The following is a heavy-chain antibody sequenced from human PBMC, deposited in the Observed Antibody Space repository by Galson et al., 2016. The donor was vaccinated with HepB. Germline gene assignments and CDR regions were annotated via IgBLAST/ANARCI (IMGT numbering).Heavy chain of an antibody. D-gene: IGHD3-10*01. CDR3: ARYDSDYKGGYFDN. V-gene: IGHV2-5*02. J-gene: IGHJ4*02. Sequence: PALVKPTQTLTLTCTFSGFSLRSNGLGVAWIRQAPGRALEWLALIYWDDDKRYSSSLKSRLIITKDTSKNQVVLTMTNMDPVDTATYYCARYDSDYKGGYFDNWGQGTLVTVSS. CDR1: GFSLRSNGLG. CDR2: IYWDDDK.